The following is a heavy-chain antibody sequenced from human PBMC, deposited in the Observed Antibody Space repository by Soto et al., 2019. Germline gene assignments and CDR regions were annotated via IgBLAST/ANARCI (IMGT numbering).Heavy chain of an antibody. CDR2: IWYDGTQK. V-gene: IGHV3-33*01. J-gene: IGHJ4*02. CDR3: ARAGGTTVTCRWHFDS. D-gene: IGHD4-17*01. Sequence: QVQLEESGGGVVQPGRSLRLSCEASGFTFNTYSMHWVRQPPGKGLEWLAAIWYDGTQKYYADSVKGRFIISRDNSKKTLYLEMNSLRAEDKAVYYCARAGGTTVTCRWHFDSWGQGTLVTVSS. CDR1: GFTFNTYS.